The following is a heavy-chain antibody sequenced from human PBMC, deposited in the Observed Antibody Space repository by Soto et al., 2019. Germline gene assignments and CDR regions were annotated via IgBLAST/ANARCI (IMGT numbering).Heavy chain of an antibody. J-gene: IGHJ4*02. CDR3: ARPSYCSSTSCLDY. CDR1: GYTFTSYG. V-gene: IGHV1-18*01. CDR2: ISAYNGNT. D-gene: IGHD2-2*01. Sequence: GASVKVSCKASGYTFTSYGISWVRQAPGQGLEWMGWISAYNGNTNYAQKLQGRVTMTTDTSTSTAYMELRSLRSDDTAVYYCARPSYCSSTSCLDYWGQGTLVTVSS.